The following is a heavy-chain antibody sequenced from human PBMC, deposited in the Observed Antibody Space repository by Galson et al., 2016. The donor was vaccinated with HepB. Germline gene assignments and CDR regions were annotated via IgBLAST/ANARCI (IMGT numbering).Heavy chain of an antibody. J-gene: IGHJ6*03. D-gene: IGHD3-16*01. CDR1: GYTFTNYG. V-gene: IGHV1-18*04. CDR2: ISGYNGAT. CDR3: ARTRPTGGENGYYHYYHYMEV. Sequence: SVKVSCKASGYTFTNYGISWVRQAPGQRLEWMGWISGYNGATDYAQKLQGRVTMTTDTSTNTAYMELRSLRSDDTAVYYCARTRPTGGENGYYHYYHYMEVWDKGTTVTVSS.